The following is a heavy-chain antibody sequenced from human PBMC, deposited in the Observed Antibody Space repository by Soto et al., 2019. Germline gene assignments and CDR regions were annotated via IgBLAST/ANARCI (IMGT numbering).Heavy chain of an antibody. V-gene: IGHV4-59*08. Sequence: QVQLQESGPGLVKPSETLSLTCTVSGGSISNFYWTWIRQPPGKGLEWIGKVHYSGSTNYNPSVNSRVTTPAHAAKNQLSLHLSSGTAAGTAVYPCARHEAAGSDRGGRAVWGQGTTVTVSS. CDR1: GGSISNFY. D-gene: IGHD6-25*01. J-gene: IGHJ6*02. CDR3: ARHEAAGSDRGGRAV. CDR2: VHYSGST.